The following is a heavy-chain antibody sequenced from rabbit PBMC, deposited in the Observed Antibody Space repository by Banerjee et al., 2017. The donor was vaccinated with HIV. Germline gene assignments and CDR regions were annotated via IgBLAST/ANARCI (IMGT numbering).Heavy chain of an antibody. CDR3: ARVDYAGYGLTRLDL. CDR2: IGTSSGST. CDR1: GLDFSSVYY. V-gene: IGHV1S43*01. J-gene: IGHJ3*01. D-gene: IGHD7-1*01. Sequence: QEQLVEYGGDLVQPEGSLTLTCKASGLDFSSVYYMCWVRQAPGKGLELIACIGTSSGSTWYASWVNGRFTISRSTSLNTVDLKMTSLTAADTANYFCARVDYAGYGLTRLDLWGPGTLVTVS.